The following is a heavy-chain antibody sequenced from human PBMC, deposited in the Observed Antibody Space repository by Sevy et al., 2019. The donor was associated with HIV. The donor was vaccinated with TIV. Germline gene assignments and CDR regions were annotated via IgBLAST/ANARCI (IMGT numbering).Heavy chain of an antibody. D-gene: IGHD2-2*01. J-gene: IGHJ6*02. CDR1: GFTFSSYA. Sequence: WGSLRLSCAGSGFTFSSYAMNWVRQAPGKGLEWVSAIRGNGGSTFYADSVKGRFSISRDNSKNTLYLQMNSLRAEDTAIYYCAKDLLIVVGEGMDVWGQGTTVTVSS. V-gene: IGHV3-23*01. CDR2: IRGNGGST. CDR3: AKDLLIVVGEGMDV.